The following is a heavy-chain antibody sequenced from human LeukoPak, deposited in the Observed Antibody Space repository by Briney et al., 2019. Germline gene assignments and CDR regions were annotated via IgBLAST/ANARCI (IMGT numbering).Heavy chain of an antibody. CDR2: IHYSEST. D-gene: IGHD1-26*01. CDR3: ARGQGSGSSWAFDY. Sequence: SETLSLTCSVSGDSISSYSWSWIRQPPGKGLEWIGYIHYSESTTYNPSLKSRVTISADPSKHQLSLSLSSVTAADMAVYYCARGQGSGSSWAFDYWGQGTLVTVSS. V-gene: IGHV4-59*01. J-gene: IGHJ4*02. CDR1: GDSISSYS.